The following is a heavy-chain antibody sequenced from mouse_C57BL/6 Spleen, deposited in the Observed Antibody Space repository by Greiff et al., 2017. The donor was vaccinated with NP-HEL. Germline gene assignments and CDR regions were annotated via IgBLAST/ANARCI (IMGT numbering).Heavy chain of an antibody. CDR3: TGIYYYGSSHWYFDV. CDR2: IRLKSDNYAT. Sequence: DVQLQESGGGLVQPGGSMKLSCVASGFTFSNYWMNWVRQSPEKGLEWVAQIRLKSDNYATHYAESVKGRFTISRDDSKSSVYLQMNNLRAEDTGIYYCTGIYYYGSSHWYFDVWGTGTTVTVSS. V-gene: IGHV6-3*01. J-gene: IGHJ1*03. D-gene: IGHD1-1*01. CDR1: GFTFSNYW.